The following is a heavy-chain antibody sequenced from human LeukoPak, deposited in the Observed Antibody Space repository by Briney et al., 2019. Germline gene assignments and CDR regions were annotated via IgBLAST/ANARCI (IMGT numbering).Heavy chain of an antibody. CDR3: ARDRNGGTFLFDP. J-gene: IGHJ5*02. Sequence: GGSLRLSCAASGFTFSNYAMTWVRQAPGKGLHWVSSISNNGDDTYYTDSVKGRFTISRDNSKNTLYLQMNSLRAEDTAVYYCARDRNGGTFLFDPWGQGTLVTVSS. CDR2: ISNNGDDT. D-gene: IGHD2-15*01. V-gene: IGHV3-23*01. CDR1: GFTFSNYA.